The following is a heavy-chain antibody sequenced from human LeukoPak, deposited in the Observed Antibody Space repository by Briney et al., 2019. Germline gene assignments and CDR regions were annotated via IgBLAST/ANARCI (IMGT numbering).Heavy chain of an antibody. CDR2: IIPIFGTA. CDR3: AREYGYGGNGAFDI. CDR1: GGTFSSYA. Sequence: ASVKVSCKASGGTFSSYAISWVRQAPGQGLEWMGGIIPIFGTANYAQKFQGRVTITADESTSTAYMELSSLRSEDTAVYYCAREYGYGGNGAFDIWGQGTMVTDSS. D-gene: IGHD4-23*01. V-gene: IGHV1-69*13. J-gene: IGHJ3*02.